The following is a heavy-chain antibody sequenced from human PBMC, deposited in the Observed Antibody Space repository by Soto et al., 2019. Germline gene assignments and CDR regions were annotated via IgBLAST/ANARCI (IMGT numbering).Heavy chain of an antibody. Sequence: ASVKVPCKAYVYTFTSYGISWVRQAPGQGLEWMGWISAYNGNTNYAQKLQGRVTMTTDTSTSTAYMELRSLRSDDTAVYYCARSIHYGDYPCRYWGQGTLVTVSS. J-gene: IGHJ4*02. CDR2: ISAYNGNT. D-gene: IGHD4-17*01. CDR1: VYTFTSYG. V-gene: IGHV1-18*01. CDR3: ARSIHYGDYPCRY.